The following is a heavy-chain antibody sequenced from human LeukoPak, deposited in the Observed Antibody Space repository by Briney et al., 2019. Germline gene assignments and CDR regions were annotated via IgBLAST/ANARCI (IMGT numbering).Heavy chain of an antibody. J-gene: IGHJ4*02. CDR3: ARGPRIAAAGRSLDY. V-gene: IGHV1-18*01. CDR2: MSAYNGNT. Sequence: VKXSCKASGYTFTSYGISWVRQAPGQGLEWMGWMSAYNGNTNYAQKLQGRVTMTTDTSTSTAYMELRSLRSDDTAVYYCARGPRIAAAGRSLDYWGQGTLVTVSS. CDR1: GYTFTSYG. D-gene: IGHD6-13*01.